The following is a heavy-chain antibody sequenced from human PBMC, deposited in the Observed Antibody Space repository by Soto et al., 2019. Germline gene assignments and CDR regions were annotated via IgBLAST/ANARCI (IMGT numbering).Heavy chain of an antibody. V-gene: IGHV3-23*01. Sequence: EVQLLESGGGLVQPGGSLRLSCAASGFTFSSYAMSWVRQAPGKGLEWVSAISGSGGSTYYADSVKGRFTISRDNSKNTLYRQMKSLRAEDTAVYYCAKDSKKMATHSISLWGQGTLVPVSS. D-gene: IGHD3-9*01. J-gene: IGHJ4*02. CDR2: ISGSGGST. CDR1: GFTFSSYA. CDR3: AKDSKKMATHSISL.